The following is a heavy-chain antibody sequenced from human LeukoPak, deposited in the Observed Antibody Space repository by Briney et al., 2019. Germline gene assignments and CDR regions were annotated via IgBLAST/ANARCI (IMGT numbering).Heavy chain of an antibody. CDR3: AEGIDY. J-gene: IGHJ4*02. CDR1: GGSVSSYY. CDR2: IHNSGRT. V-gene: IGHV4-59*02. Sequence: PSETLSLTCSVSGGSVSSYYWSWIRQSPGKGLEWIGYIHNSGRTNYNPSLKSRVTISVDTSKDQFSLKLSSVTAADTAVYYCAEGIDYWGQGTLVTVSS.